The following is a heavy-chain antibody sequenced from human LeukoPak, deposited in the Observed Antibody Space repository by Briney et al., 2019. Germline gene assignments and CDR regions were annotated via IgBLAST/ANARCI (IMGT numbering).Heavy chain of an antibody. D-gene: IGHD6-19*01. V-gene: IGHV3-7*01. CDR2: IKQDGSEK. J-gene: IGHJ4*02. CDR1: GFTFSSYW. Sequence: PGGSLRLSCAASGFTFSSYWMGWVRQAPGKGLEWVANIKQDGSEKYYVDSVKGRFTISRDNAKNSLYLQMNSLRAEDTAVYYCARDYLGSSSGWYPRVYWGQGTLVTVSS. CDR3: ARDYLGSSSGWYPRVY.